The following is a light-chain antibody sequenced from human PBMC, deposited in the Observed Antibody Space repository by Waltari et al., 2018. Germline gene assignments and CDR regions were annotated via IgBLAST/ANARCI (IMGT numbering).Light chain of an antibody. J-gene: IGKJ1*01. Sequence: DIQMTQSPSSLSASVGDRVTITCRASQGIRNDLGWYQQKPGKAPKRLIYAASSLQSGVPSRFSGSGAGTDFTLKISRVEAEDVGIYYCMQGTQFPRTFGQGTKVEIK. CDR1: QGIRND. V-gene: IGKV1-17*01. CDR3: MQGTQFPRT. CDR2: AAS.